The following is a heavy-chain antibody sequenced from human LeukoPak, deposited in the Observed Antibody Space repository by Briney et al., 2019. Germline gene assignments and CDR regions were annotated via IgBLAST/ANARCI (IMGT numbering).Heavy chain of an antibody. CDR1: GGSFSGYY. CDR2: INHSGST. CDR3: ARKCGSTSCYNY. J-gene: IGHJ4*02. V-gene: IGHV4-34*01. D-gene: IGHD2-2*01. Sequence: SETLSLTCAVYGGSFSGYYWSWIRQPPGKGLEWIGEINHSGSTNYNPSLKSRVTISVDTSKDQFSLKLSSVTAADTAVYYCARKCGSTSCYNYWGQGTLVTVSS.